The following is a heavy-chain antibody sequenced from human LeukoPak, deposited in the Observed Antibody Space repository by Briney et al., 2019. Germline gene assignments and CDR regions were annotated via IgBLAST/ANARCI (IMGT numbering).Heavy chain of an antibody. CDR3: ARGLITIFGVVTRGPDY. D-gene: IGHD3-3*01. CDR1: GYTFTSYD. Sequence: GASVKVSCKASGYTFTSYDINWVRQATGQGLEWMGWMNPNSGNTNYAQKLQGRVTVTTDTSTSTAYMELRSLRSDDTAVYYCARGLITIFGVVTRGPDYWGQGTLVTVSS. J-gene: IGHJ4*02. V-gene: IGHV1-8*01. CDR2: MNPNSGNT.